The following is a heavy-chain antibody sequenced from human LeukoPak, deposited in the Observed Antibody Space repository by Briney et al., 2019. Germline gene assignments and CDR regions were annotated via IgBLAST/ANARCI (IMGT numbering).Heavy chain of an antibody. D-gene: IGHD4-11*01. CDR3: ARRGTVTTLPFDY. J-gene: IGHJ4*02. Sequence: GESLKISCKGSGYSFTSYWIGWVRQMPGKGLEWMGIIYPGDSDTRYSPSFQGQVTISADKSISTAYLQWSSLKASGTAMYYCARRGTVTTLPFDYWGQGTLVTVSS. V-gene: IGHV5-51*01. CDR2: IYPGDSDT. CDR1: GYSFTSYW.